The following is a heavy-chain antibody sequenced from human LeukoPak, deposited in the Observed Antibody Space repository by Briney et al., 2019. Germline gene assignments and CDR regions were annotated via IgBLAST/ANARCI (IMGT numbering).Heavy chain of an antibody. Sequence: SETLSLTCTVSGGSISSGGYYWSWIRQHPGEGLEWIGYIYYSGSTYYNPSLKSRVTISVDTSKNQFSLKLSSVTAADTAVYYCARGIAARPFDYWGQGTLVTVSS. CDR2: IYYSGST. V-gene: IGHV4-31*03. CDR1: GGSISSGGYY. J-gene: IGHJ4*02. CDR3: ARGIAARPFDY. D-gene: IGHD6-6*01.